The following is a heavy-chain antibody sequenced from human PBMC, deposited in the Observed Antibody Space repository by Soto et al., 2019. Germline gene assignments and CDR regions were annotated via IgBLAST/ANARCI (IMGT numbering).Heavy chain of an antibody. V-gene: IGHV1-3*01. CDR2: INPDNGNT. CDR1: GYTFTRYT. D-gene: IGHD2-15*01. Sequence: XSVKVSCTASGYTFTRYTRDWVRQAPGQRLECMGWINPDNGNTKSSQKFQDRVIITRDTSASTAYMDLSSLRSEDTAVYYCARGIATGQLDSWGQGTLVTVSS. CDR3: ARGIATGQLDS. J-gene: IGHJ5*01.